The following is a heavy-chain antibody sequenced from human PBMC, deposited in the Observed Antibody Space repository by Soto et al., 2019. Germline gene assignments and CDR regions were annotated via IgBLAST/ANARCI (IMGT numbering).Heavy chain of an antibody. CDR1: GGSVSSGSYY. J-gene: IGHJ5*02. CDR2: IYYSGST. Sequence: PSETLSLTCTVSGGSVSSGSYYWSWIRQPPGKGLEWIGYIYYSGSTNYNPSLKSRVTISVDTSKNQFSLKLSSVTAADTAVYYCARFEGSWFDPWGQGSLVTVSS. D-gene: IGHD1-26*01. V-gene: IGHV4-61*01. CDR3: ARFEGSWFDP.